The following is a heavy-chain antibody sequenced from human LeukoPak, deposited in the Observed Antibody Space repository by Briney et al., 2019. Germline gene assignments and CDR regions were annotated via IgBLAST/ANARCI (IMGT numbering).Heavy chain of an antibody. CDR1: GFTFSSYS. CDR3: ARDRSTSLDDAFDI. J-gene: IGHJ3*02. D-gene: IGHD2-2*01. CDR2: ISSSSSYI. Sequence: AGGSLRLSCAASGFTFSSYSMNWVRQAPGKGLEWVSSISSSSSYIYYADSVKGRFTISRDNAKNSLYLQMNSLRAEDTAVYYCARDRSTSLDDAFDIWGQGTMVTVSS. V-gene: IGHV3-21*01.